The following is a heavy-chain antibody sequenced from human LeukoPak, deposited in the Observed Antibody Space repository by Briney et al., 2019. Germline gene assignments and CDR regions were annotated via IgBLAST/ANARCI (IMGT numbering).Heavy chain of an antibody. J-gene: IGHJ4*02. D-gene: IGHD3-22*01. CDR3: AKGWSIYYDGSGFPDY. CDR2: ISGRGDDT. V-gene: IGHV3-23*01. Sequence: GGSLRLSCAASGFTFNAYAMNWVRQAPGKGLGWVSSISGRGDDTYYADSVKGRFTISRDNSKATLYVQMNSLTAEDTAVYFCAKGWSIYYDGSGFPDYWGQGTLVTVSS. CDR1: GFTFNAYA.